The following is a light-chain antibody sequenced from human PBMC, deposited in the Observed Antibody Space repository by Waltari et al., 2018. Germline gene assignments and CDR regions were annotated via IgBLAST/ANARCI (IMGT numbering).Light chain of an antibody. J-gene: IGKJ2*01. CDR3: QHYGTSLMYA. Sequence: ETVLTQSPGTLSLSPGDRANLSCRASQTVRGDFLAWYQQRRGQPPRLLISSASKRAPGIPERFSGIGSGTSFPLTIRVLEPEAFAVYSCQHYGTSLMYAFGQGTKLDI. CDR1: QTVRGDF. CDR2: SAS. V-gene: IGKV3-20*01.